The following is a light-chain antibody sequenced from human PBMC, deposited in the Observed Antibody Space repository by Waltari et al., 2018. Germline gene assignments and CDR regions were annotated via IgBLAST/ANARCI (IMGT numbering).Light chain of an antibody. CDR3: CSYTSSDTYV. J-gene: IGLJ1*01. V-gene: IGLV2-14*03. CDR1: RTDFRLLDY. CDR2: DAV. Sequence: SALPQPASVSGSPGQSITISCTRTRTDFRLLDYFSWYQHRPGKAPRLIIYDAVKRPSGVSNRFSGSMSGYTASLTISGLQAEDEADYYCCSYTSSDTYVFGSGTTVTVL.